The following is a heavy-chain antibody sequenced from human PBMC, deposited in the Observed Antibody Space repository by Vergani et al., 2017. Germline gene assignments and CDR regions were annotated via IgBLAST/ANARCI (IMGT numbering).Heavy chain of an antibody. V-gene: IGHV3-11*04. J-gene: IGHJ6*02. D-gene: IGHD3-10*01. CDR1: GFKFSDHY. Sequence: LEESGGGSVKPGGSLRLSCAASGFKFSDHYMSWIRQAPGKGLEWVSHISPGASTVSYTDSVTGRFTVSRDNANNSLTLDMTTLRVEDTAVYYCAKNPGISTARHYYAMDVWCQETTVTVSS. CDR3: AKNPGISTARHYYAMDV. CDR2: ISPGASTV.